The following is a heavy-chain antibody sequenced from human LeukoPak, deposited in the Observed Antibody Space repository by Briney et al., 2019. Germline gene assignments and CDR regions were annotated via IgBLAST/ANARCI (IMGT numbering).Heavy chain of an antibody. CDR3: ARHYYDSSGSYSFDY. Sequence: SETPSLTCTVSGGSINSYYWSWIRQPPGKGLEWMGYIYSSGSTNYNPSLKSRVTISVDTSKKQFSLKLSSVTAADTAVYYCARHYYDSSGSYSFDYWGQGALVTVSS. CDR2: IYSSGST. V-gene: IGHV4-59*08. J-gene: IGHJ4*02. D-gene: IGHD3-22*01. CDR1: GGSINSYY.